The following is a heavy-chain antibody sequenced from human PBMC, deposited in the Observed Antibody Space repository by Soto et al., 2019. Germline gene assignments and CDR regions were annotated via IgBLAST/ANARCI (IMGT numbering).Heavy chain of an antibody. V-gene: IGHV2-5*02. D-gene: IGHD3-16*01. CDR2: IYWDDDK. CDR3: AHIPNYYQYDWFDP. Sequence: QITLKESGPTLVKPTQTLTLTCTFSGFSLTTRGVGVGWIRQPPGKALECLALIYWDDDKRYSPSLQSRLSTXKXTXXNQVVLTMTNVDPVDTATYYCAHIPNYYQYDWFDPWGQGPLVSVSS. J-gene: IGHJ5*02. CDR1: GFSLTTRGVG.